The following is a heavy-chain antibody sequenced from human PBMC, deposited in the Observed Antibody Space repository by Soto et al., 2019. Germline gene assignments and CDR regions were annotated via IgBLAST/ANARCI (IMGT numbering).Heavy chain of an antibody. CDR2: VYNSGST. D-gene: IGHD2-2*01. V-gene: IGHV4-39*01. CDR1: GSSLSSNRYY. J-gene: IGHJ4*02. Sequence: XTLSLPCTVSGSSLSSNRYYWAFIRQPPGKGLEWIGIVYNSGSTYYNPSLKIRLTVSLETSKNQLSLSLRSVTAEDTAVYYCARNPLRFCSTTSCYPDGGNFDYWGQGTLAPVS. CDR3: ARNPLRFCSTTSCYPDGGNFDY.